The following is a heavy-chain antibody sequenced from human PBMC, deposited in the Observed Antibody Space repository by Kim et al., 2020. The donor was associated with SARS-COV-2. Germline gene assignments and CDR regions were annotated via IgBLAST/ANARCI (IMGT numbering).Heavy chain of an antibody. D-gene: IGHD3-10*01. CDR2: INTKTGDP. Sequence: ASVKVSCKASGYTITSNSMNWVRQAPGQGLEWMGWINTKTGDPTFAQGFTGRFVFSLDTSVNTAFLHISSLETADTALYYCARGSGSGMDNWGQGTLVTVSS. V-gene: IGHV7-4-1*02. J-gene: IGHJ4*02. CDR3: ARGSGSGMDN. CDR1: GYTITSNS.